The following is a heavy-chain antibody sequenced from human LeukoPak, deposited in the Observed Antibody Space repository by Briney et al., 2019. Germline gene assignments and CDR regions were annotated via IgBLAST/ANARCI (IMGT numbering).Heavy chain of an antibody. CDR2: IYPGDSDT. V-gene: IGHV5-51*01. D-gene: IGHD3-3*01. J-gene: IGHJ4*02. Sequence: GESLKISCKGSGYSFTSYWIGWVRQMPGKGLEGMGIIYPGDSDTRYSPSFQGQVTISADKSISSAYLQWSSLKASDTAMYYCARPQYDFWSGYYRGPPGYWGQGTLVTVSS. CDR1: GYSFTSYW. CDR3: ARPQYDFWSGYYRGPPGY.